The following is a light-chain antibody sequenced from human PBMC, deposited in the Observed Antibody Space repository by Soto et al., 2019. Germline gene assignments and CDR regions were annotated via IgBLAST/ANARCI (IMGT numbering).Light chain of an antibody. CDR1: KLEDKF. CDR3: QTLDSNTVV. J-gene: IGLJ2*01. Sequence: SYELTQPPSVSVSPGQTASITCSGDKLEDKFVCWYQQKPGQSPFLIIYQDRKRPSGIPERFSGSNSGNTATLTINGTQDMDEADYYCQTLDSNTVVFGGGTKLTVL. V-gene: IGLV3-1*01. CDR2: QDR.